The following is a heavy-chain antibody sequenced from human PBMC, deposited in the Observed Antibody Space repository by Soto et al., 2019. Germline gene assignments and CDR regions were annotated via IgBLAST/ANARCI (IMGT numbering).Heavy chain of an antibody. CDR1: GGSISSSSYS. CDR2: IYYSGNT. CDR3: ARLGGYCSSTSCYGFYGMDV. V-gene: IGHV4-39*02. Sequence: LSLTCTVSGGSISSSSYSWGWVRQPPGKGLEWIGTIYYSGNTYYNPSLKSRVTISVDTSKNHFSLKLSSVTAADTAVYYCARLGGYCSSTSCYGFYGMDVWGQGTTVTVSS. D-gene: IGHD2-2*01. J-gene: IGHJ6*02.